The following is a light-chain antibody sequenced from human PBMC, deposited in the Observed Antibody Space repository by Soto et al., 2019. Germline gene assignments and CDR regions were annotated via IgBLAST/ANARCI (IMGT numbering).Light chain of an antibody. V-gene: IGKV2D-29*02. Sequence: DVEMTQSPLSLSVTPGQPASISCKSSQSLLHITGETFLFWYLQKPGQSPQLLYEVSTRVSGVPDRFSGSGSGTDFTLEISRVETDDVGIYYCMQSTQLPPTFGQGTRLEIK. CDR3: MQSTQLPPT. CDR1: QSLLHITGETF. CDR2: EVS. J-gene: IGKJ5*01.